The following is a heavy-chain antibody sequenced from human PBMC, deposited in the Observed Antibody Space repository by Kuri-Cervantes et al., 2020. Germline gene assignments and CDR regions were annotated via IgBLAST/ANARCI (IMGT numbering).Heavy chain of an antibody. D-gene: IGHD3-3*01. CDR2: IYSGGST. V-gene: IGHV3-66*01. Sequence: GESLKISCAASGFTVSSNYMSWVRQAPGKGLEWVSVIYSGGSTYYADSVKGRSTISRDNSKNTLYLQMNSLRAEDTAVYYCARESGYWGQGTLVTVSS. CDR3: ARESGY. CDR1: GFTVSSNY. J-gene: IGHJ4*02.